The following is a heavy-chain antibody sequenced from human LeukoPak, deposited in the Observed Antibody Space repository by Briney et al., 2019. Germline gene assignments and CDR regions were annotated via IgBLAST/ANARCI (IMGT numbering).Heavy chain of an antibody. D-gene: IGHD1-26*01. CDR1: GGSISEISYY. Sequence: SETPSLTCSVSGGSISEISYYWGWIRQPPGKGLEWIGNIYYSRSTYNNPSLESRVVISVDTSRNQFSLKLTSVTATDTAVYYCARQGVVGATGFDFWGQGILVTVSS. CDR3: ARQGVVGATGFDF. V-gene: IGHV4-39*01. CDR2: IYYSRST. J-gene: IGHJ4*02.